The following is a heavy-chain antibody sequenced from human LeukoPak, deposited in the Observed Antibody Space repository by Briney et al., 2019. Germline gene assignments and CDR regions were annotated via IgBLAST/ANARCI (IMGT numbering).Heavy chain of an antibody. Sequence: SQTLSLTCTVSGGSISSGGYYWSWIRQPPGKGLEWIGYIYHSGSTYYNPSLKSRVTISVDRSKNQFSLKLSSVTAADTAVYYCASKPIEGYYMDVWGKGTTVTVSS. V-gene: IGHV4-30-2*01. J-gene: IGHJ6*03. CDR2: IYHSGST. CDR3: ASKPIEGYYMDV. D-gene: IGHD2-15*01. CDR1: GGSISSGGYY.